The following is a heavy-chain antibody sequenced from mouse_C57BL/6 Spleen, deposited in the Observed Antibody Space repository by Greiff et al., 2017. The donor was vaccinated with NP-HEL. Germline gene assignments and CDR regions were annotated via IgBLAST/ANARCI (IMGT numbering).Heavy chain of an antibody. Sequence: EVQVVESGGGLVQPGGSLKLSCAASGFTFSDYGMAWVRQAPRKGPEWVAFISNFAYSIYYADTVTGRFTISRENAKNTLYMEMSSLRSEDTAMYYCARESGTGAMDYWGQGTSVTVSS. CDR3: ARESGTGAMDY. J-gene: IGHJ4*01. V-gene: IGHV5-15*01. D-gene: IGHD4-1*01. CDR1: GFTFSDYG. CDR2: ISNFAYSI.